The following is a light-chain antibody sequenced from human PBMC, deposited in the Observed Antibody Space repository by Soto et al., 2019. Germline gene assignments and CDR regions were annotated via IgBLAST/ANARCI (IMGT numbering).Light chain of an antibody. Sequence: QSVLTQPPSISGAPGQRVTISCTGSSSNIWAGYDVHWYQQLPGTAPKLLIYGNTNRPSGVPDRFSGSKSGPSASLAITGLQAEDEANYYCQSYDKSLNGPVVFGGGTKLTVL. V-gene: IGLV1-40*01. CDR1: SSNIWAGYD. CDR2: GNT. J-gene: IGLJ2*01. CDR3: QSYDKSLNGPVV.